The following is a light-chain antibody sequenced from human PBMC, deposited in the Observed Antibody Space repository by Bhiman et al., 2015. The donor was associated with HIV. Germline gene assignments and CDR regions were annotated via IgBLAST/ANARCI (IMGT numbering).Light chain of an antibody. CDR3: SSYTSSSSLV. CDR2: DVS. Sequence: QSALTQPASVSGSPGQSITISCTGTSSDVGGYNYVSWYQQYPGKAPKLMIYDVSNRPSGVPNRFSGSKSGNTASLTISGLQAEDEADYYCSSYTSSSSLVFGTGTKVTVL. J-gene: IGLJ1*01. V-gene: IGLV2-14*03. CDR1: SSDVGGYNY.